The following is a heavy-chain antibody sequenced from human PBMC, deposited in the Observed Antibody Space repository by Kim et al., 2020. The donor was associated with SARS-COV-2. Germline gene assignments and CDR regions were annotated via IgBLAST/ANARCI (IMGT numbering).Heavy chain of an antibody. Sequence: GGSLRLSCVASGFSFESHWMMWVRQAPGKGLERVANIRQDGNEKYYLESVEGRFTISRDNAENSLFLDMNNMRVEDTGVYYCSRLQSEFIRRYDYYYMDVWGKGTSVTVSS. D-gene: IGHD4-4*01. V-gene: IGHV3-7*01. CDR2: IRQDGNEK. J-gene: IGHJ6*03. CDR1: GFSFESHW. CDR3: SRLQSEFIRRYDYYYMDV.